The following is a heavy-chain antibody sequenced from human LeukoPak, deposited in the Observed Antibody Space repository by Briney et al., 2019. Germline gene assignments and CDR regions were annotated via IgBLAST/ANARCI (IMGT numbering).Heavy chain of an antibody. D-gene: IGHD3-9*01. CDR3: ARSRDILRYKYAMDV. V-gene: IGHV3-53*01. CDR2: LYTDGTT. J-gene: IGHJ6*02. CDR1: GFSVSSNH. Sequence: GGSLRLSCAASGFSVSSNHMSWVRQAPGMGLEWVSLLYTDGTTHYADAVKGRFTISRDKSKNTLHLKMNSLRAEDTAVYHCARSRDILRYKYAMDVWGQGTTVTVSS.